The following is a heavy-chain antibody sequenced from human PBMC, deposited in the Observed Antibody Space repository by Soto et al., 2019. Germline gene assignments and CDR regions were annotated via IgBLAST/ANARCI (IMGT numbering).Heavy chain of an antibody. J-gene: IGHJ4*02. V-gene: IGHV3-30-3*01. D-gene: IGHD6-13*01. Sequence: VPLVESGGGVVQPGRSLRLSCAASGFTFSSYALHWVRQAPGKGLEWVAVISYDGSNKHYADSVKGRFTISRDNSKNPLYLQMNSLRAEDTAVYYCARGIGYRSSWYANSGQGTLVSLSS. CDR1: GFTFSSYA. CDR3: ARGIGYRSSWYAN. CDR2: ISYDGSNK.